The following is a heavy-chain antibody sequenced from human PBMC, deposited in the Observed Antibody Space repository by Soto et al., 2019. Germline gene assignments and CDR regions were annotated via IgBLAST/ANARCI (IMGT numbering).Heavy chain of an antibody. CDR1: GGSISSGGYY. J-gene: IGHJ6*03. V-gene: IGHV4-31*03. CDR2: IYYSGST. Sequence: SETLSLTCTVSGGSISSGGYYWSWIRQHPGKGPEWIGYIYYSGSTYYNPSLKSRVTISVDTSKNQFSLKLSSVTAADTAVYYCASQIAAAGYYYMDVWGKGTTVTVSS. D-gene: IGHD6-13*01. CDR3: ASQIAAAGYYYMDV.